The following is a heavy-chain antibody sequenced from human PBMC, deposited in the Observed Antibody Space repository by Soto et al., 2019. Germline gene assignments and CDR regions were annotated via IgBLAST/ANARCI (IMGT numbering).Heavy chain of an antibody. Sequence: LRLSCTASGFDFSNSGIQWVRQTPGKGLEWVALISFDGDKYYVDSVKGRFTISRDNPTNTVYLQMNRLRPEDTGVYYCARDYARGWCQFWGQGTLVTVSS. D-gene: IGHD2-8*02. J-gene: IGHJ4*02. CDR1: GFDFSNSG. CDR3: ARDYARGWCQF. V-gene: IGHV3-30*03. CDR2: ISFDGDK.